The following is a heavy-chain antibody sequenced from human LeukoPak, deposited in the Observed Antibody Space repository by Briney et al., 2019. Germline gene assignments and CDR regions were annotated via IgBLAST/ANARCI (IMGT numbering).Heavy chain of an antibody. D-gene: IGHD2-21*02. CDR2: ISSSSSYI. V-gene: IGHV3-21*01. J-gene: IGHJ4*02. CDR3: AGDPAEEYCGGDCYHDY. Sequence: GGSLRLSCAASGFTFSSYSMNWVRQAPGKGLEWVSSISSSSSYIYYADSVKGRFTISRDNAKNSLYLQMNSLRAEDTAVYYCAGDPAEEYCGGDCYHDYWGQGTLVTVSS. CDR1: GFTFSSYS.